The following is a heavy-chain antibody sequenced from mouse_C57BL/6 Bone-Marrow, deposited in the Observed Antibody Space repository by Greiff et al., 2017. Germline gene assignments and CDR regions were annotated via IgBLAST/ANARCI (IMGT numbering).Heavy chain of an antibody. Sequence: QVQLQQSGAELVKPGASVKISCKASGYTFTDYYINWVKQRPGQGLEWIGKIGPGSGSTYYNEKFKGKATLTADKSSSTAYMQLSSLTSEDSAVYVCARRGSSYPYYYAMDYWGQGTSVTVSS. D-gene: IGHD1-1*01. J-gene: IGHJ4*01. CDR2: IGPGSGST. CDR1: GYTFTDYY. V-gene: IGHV1-77*01. CDR3: ARRGSSYPYYYAMDY.